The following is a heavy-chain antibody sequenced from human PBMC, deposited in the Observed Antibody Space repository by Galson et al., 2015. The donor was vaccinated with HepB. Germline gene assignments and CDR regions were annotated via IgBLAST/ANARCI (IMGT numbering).Heavy chain of an antibody. Sequence: SLRLSCAASGFTFSSYWMHWVRQAPGKGLVWVSRINSDGSSTSYADSVKGRFIISRDNAKNTLYLQMNSLRAEDTAVYYCASPSPSGSYLPSYYYGMDVWGQGTTVTVSS. CDR2: INSDGSST. J-gene: IGHJ6*02. CDR1: GFTFSSYW. D-gene: IGHD1-26*01. CDR3: ASPSPSGSYLPSYYYGMDV. V-gene: IGHV3-74*01.